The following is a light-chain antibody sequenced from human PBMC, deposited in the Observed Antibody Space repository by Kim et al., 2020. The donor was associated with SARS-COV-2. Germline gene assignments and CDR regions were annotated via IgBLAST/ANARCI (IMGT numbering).Light chain of an antibody. Sequence: QSVLTQPPSPSGTPGQRVTISCSGSRSNIGSNTVNWYQQLPGTAPKLLIYSDNQRPSGVPDRFSCSKSGTSASLAISGLQSEDEAAYYCAAWDDSLNGAVFGGGTQLTVL. CDR3: AAWDDSLNGAV. CDR2: SDN. V-gene: IGLV1-44*01. J-gene: IGLJ3*02. CDR1: RSNIGSNT.